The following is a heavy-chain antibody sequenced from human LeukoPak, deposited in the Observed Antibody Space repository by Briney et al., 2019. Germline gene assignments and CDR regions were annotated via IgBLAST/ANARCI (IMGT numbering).Heavy chain of an antibody. CDR2: ISWDGGST. CDR1: GFTFGDYA. D-gene: IGHD2-15*01. Sequence: GGSLRLSCAASGFTFGDYAMHWVRQAPGKGLEWVSLISWDGGSTYYADSVKGRFTISRDNSKNSLYLQMNSLRAEDTALYYCAKDSGLSGLLPDYWGQGTLVTVSS. CDR3: AKDSGLSGLLPDY. V-gene: IGHV3-43D*04. J-gene: IGHJ4*02.